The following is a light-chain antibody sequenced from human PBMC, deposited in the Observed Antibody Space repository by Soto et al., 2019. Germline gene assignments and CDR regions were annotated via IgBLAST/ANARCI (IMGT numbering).Light chain of an antibody. Sequence: DIQMIQSPSSLSASVGDRCTITCLASQSISRYLNWYQQKAGKAPKLLIYTASSLQSGVPSRFSGSGSGTDFTLTISNLQPEDFATYYCQQSDSNPQTFGQGTKVDIK. CDR1: QSISRY. J-gene: IGKJ1*01. V-gene: IGKV1-39*01. CDR3: QQSDSNPQT. CDR2: TAS.